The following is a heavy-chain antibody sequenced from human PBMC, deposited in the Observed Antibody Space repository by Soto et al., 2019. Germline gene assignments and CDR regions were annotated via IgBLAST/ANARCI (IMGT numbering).Heavy chain of an antibody. CDR1: LFLLSTSGMC. Sequence: GPTLDHPTQTLTLTCTFSLFLLSTSGMCVGWIRSPPGKGLEWLARSDWDDDTYYSTSLKTRLTISKDTSKNQVVLTMTNMDPVDTAVYYCARSIVVVTALDYWGQGTLVTVSS. CDR2: SDWDDDT. J-gene: IGHJ4*02. CDR3: ARSIVVVTALDY. D-gene: IGHD2-21*02. V-gene: IGHV2-70*11.